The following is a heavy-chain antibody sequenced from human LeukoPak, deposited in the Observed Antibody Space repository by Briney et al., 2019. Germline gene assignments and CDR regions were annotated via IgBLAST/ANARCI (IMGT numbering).Heavy chain of an antibody. CDR3: ARHSSGYWGFDY. V-gene: IGHV4-34*01. CDR2: INHSGST. Sequence: PSETLSLTCAVYGGSFSGYYWSWIRQPPGKGLEWIGEINHSGSTNYNPSLKSRVTISVDTSKNQFSLKLSSVTAADTAVYYCARHSSGYWGFDYWGQGTLVTVSS. CDR1: GGSFSGYY. J-gene: IGHJ4*02. D-gene: IGHD3-22*01.